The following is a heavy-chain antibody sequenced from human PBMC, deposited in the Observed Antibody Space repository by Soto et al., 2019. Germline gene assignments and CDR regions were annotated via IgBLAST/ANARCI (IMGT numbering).Heavy chain of an antibody. CDR2: INHSGST. CDR3: AGTDYYDSSGHHPFDN. J-gene: IGHJ4*02. Sequence: QVQLQQWGAGLLKPSETLSLTCAVYGGSFSVYYWSWIRQPPGKGLEWIGEINHSGSTNYNPSLKSRVTLSVDRSKNQFSRKLSSVTPADTAGYYCAGTDYYDSSGHHPFDNWGQGTLVTVSS. D-gene: IGHD3-22*01. CDR1: GGSFSVYY. V-gene: IGHV4-34*01.